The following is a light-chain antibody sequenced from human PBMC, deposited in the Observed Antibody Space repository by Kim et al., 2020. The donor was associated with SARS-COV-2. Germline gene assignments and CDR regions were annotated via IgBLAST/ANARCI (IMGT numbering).Light chain of an antibody. Sequence: PGKAAGITCGGNTIGSKSRHWYQQKPGQAPVLVIYYDTDRPSGIPERFSGSNSGNTATLTISRVEAGDEADYYCQVWDGSSDHPYVFGTGTKVTVL. CDR3: QVWDGSSDHPYV. CDR2: YDT. J-gene: IGLJ1*01. V-gene: IGLV3-21*04. CDR1: TIGSKS.